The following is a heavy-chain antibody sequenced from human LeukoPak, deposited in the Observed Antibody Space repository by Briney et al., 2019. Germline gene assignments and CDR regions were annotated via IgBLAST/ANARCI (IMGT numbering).Heavy chain of an antibody. V-gene: IGHV4-59*01. J-gene: IGHJ4*02. CDR1: GGSISGYY. CDR3: ARARSYDFWSGYSPAFDY. D-gene: IGHD3-3*01. Sequence: SETLSLTCTVSGGSISGYYWSWIRQPPGKGLEWIGYIYYSGSTNYNPSLKSRVTISVDTSNNQFSLKLSSVTAADTAVYYCARARSYDFWSGYSPAFDYWGQGTLVTVSS. CDR2: IYYSGST.